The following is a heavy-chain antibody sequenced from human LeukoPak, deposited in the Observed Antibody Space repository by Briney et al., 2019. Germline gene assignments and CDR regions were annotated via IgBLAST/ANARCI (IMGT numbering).Heavy chain of an antibody. CDR1: GGTFSSYA. J-gene: IGHJ4*02. CDR3: ARGGTIFGGNYYFDY. CDR2: IIPIFGTA. Sequence: ASVKVSCKASGGTFSSYAISWVRQAPGQGLEWMGGIIPIFGTANYAQKFQGSVTITTDESTSTAYMELSSLRSEDTAVYYCARGGTIFGGNYYFDYWGQGTLVTVSS. V-gene: IGHV1-69*05. D-gene: IGHD3-3*01.